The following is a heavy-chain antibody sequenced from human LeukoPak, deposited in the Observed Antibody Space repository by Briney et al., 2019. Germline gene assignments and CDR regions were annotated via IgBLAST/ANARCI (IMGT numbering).Heavy chain of an antibody. CDR2: IYYSGTT. D-gene: IGHD3-9*01. Sequence: SETLSLTCTVAGGSISSSSYYWGWIRQPPGKGLEWIGSIYYSGTTYYNPSLKSRVTISVDTSKNQFSLKLSSVTAADTAVYYCATLALITISPNPYAFDFWGQGTMVTVSS. J-gene: IGHJ3*01. V-gene: IGHV4-39*07. CDR1: GGSISSSSYY. CDR3: ATLALITISPNPYAFDF.